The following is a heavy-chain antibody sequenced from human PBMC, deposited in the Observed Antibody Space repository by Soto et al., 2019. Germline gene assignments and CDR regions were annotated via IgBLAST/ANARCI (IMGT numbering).Heavy chain of an antibody. J-gene: IGHJ4*02. CDR3: ARRLLAYHSDY. V-gene: IGHV1-3*01. CDR2: INAGNGNT. D-gene: IGHD3-16*01. CDR1: GYTFTSYA. Sequence: QVQLVQSGAEVKKPGASVKVSCKASGYTFTSYAMHWVRQAPGQRLEWMGWINAGNGNTKYSQKFQGRVTITRDTSASTAYMELSSLRSVDTTVYHCARRLLAYHSDYWGQGTLVTVSS.